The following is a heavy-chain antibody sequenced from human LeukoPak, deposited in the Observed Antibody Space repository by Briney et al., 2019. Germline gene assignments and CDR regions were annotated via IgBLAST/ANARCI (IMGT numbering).Heavy chain of an antibody. CDR1: GGSISSYY. CDR3: ARDQQYSSSSRFDY. CDR2: IHTSWST. Sequence: KPSETLSLTCTVSGGSISSYYWSWIRPPAGKGLEWIGRIHTSWSTNYNPSLKSRVTMSVDTSKNQFSLKLSSVTAADTAVYYCARDQQYSSSSRFDYWGQGTLVTVSS. J-gene: IGHJ4*02. V-gene: IGHV4-4*07. D-gene: IGHD6-6*01.